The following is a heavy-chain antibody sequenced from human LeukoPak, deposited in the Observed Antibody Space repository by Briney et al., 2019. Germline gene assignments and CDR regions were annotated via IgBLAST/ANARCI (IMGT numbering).Heavy chain of an antibody. CDR1: GGSISSYY. D-gene: IGHD6-13*01. CDR2: IYYSGST. Sequence: SEPLSLTCTVSGGSISSYYWSWIRQPPGKGLEWIGYIYYSGSTNYNPSLKSRVTISVDTSKNQFSLKLSSVTAADTAVYYCARGGNSSPKGRPSHSWYFDLWGRGTPVTVSS. J-gene: IGHJ2*01. CDR3: ARGGNSSPKGRPSHSWYFDL. V-gene: IGHV4-59*12.